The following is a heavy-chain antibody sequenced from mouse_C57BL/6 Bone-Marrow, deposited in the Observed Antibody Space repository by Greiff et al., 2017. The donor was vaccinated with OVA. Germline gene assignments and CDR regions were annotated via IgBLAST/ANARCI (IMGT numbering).Heavy chain of an antibody. CDR1: EYEFPSHD. Sequence: EVKLMESGGGLVQPGESLKLSCETNEYEFPSHDMSWVRKTPEKRLELVAAINSDGGSTYYPDTMERRFIISRDNTKKTLYLQMSSLRSEDTALYYCARQKSNYGYFDVWGTGTTVTVSS. V-gene: IGHV5-2*01. J-gene: IGHJ1*03. CDR3: ARQKSNYGYFDV. CDR2: INSDGGST. D-gene: IGHD1-3*01.